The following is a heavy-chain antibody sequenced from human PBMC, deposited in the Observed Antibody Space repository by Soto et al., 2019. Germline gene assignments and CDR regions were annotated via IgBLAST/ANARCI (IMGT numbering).Heavy chain of an antibody. Sequence: SETLSLTCAVYGGSFSGYYWSWIRQPPGKGLEWIGEINHSGSTNYNPSLKSRVTISVDTSKNQFSLKLSSVTAADTAVYYCARGRTYYYTWVPNYYFDYWGQGTLVTVPQ. V-gene: IGHV4-34*01. CDR1: GGSFSGYY. CDR2: INHSGST. CDR3: ARGRTYYYTWVPNYYFDY. J-gene: IGHJ4*02. D-gene: IGHD3-10*01.